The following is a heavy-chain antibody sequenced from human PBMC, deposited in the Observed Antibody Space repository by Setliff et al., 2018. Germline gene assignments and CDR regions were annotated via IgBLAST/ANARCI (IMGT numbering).Heavy chain of an antibody. J-gene: IGHJ4*02. CDR2: VNPSGGKT. CDR1: GYGFTSHY. D-gene: IGHD1-26*01. V-gene: IGHV1-46*01. CDR3: ARVGMGRPWNRGAGDY. Sequence: GASVKVSCKTSGYGFTSHYFHWLRQAPGQGLEWMGIVNPSGGKTTLSQKFQGRVTMTTDTSTSTAYMELRSLRSDDTAVYYCARVGMGRPWNRGAGDYWGQGTLVTVSS.